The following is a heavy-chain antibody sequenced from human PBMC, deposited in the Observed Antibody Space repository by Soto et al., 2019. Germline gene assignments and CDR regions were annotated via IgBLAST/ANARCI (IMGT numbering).Heavy chain of an antibody. J-gene: IGHJ4*02. CDR3: ARRLDYDILTGTIDY. V-gene: IGHV3-30-3*01. Sequence: GGSLRLSCAASGFTFSSYAMHWVRQAPGKGLEWVAVISYDGSNKYYADSVKGRFTISRDNSKNTLYLQMNSLRAEDTAVYYCARRLDYDILTGTIDYWGQGTLVTVSS. D-gene: IGHD3-9*01. CDR2: ISYDGSNK. CDR1: GFTFSSYA.